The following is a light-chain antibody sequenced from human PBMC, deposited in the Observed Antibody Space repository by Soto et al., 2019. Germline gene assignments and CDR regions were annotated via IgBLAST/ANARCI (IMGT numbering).Light chain of an antibody. CDR2: EGS. CDR1: TSDVGSYNH. J-gene: IGLJ1*01. V-gene: IGLV2-23*01. Sequence: QSALTQPASVSGSPGQSITISCTGTTSDVGSYNHVSWYQQHPGKAPKLMIYEGSKRPSGVSNRFSGSKSGNTASLTISGLQAGDVADYYCCSYAGSSTPAYVFGTGTKLTVL. CDR3: CSYAGSSTPAYV.